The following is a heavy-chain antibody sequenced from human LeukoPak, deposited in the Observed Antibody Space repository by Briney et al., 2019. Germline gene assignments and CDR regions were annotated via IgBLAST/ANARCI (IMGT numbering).Heavy chain of an antibody. D-gene: IGHD3-3*01. CDR2: IYYSGST. CDR3: ARGVAPTGSYYYGLDV. J-gene: IGHJ6*02. Sequence: SETLSLTCTVSGGSITSYYWSWIRQPPGKGLEWTGYIYYSGSTNYNPSLKSRVIISVDTSKNQFSLKLSSVTAADTAVYYCARGVAPTGSYYYGLDVWGQGTTVTVSS. CDR1: GGSITSYY. V-gene: IGHV4-59*08.